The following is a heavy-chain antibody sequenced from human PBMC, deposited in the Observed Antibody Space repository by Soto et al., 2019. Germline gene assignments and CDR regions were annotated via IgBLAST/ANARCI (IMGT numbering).Heavy chain of an antibody. CDR2: IDPSDSYT. J-gene: IGHJ3*02. D-gene: IGHD2-21*02. CDR1: GYSFTSYW. Sequence: ESLKISCKGSGYSFTSYWISWVRQMPGKGLEWMGRIDPSDSYTNYSPSFQGHVTISADKSISTAYLQWSSLKASDTAMYYCASPYCGGDCYNDAFDIWGQGTMVTVSS. CDR3: ASPYCGGDCYNDAFDI. V-gene: IGHV5-10-1*01.